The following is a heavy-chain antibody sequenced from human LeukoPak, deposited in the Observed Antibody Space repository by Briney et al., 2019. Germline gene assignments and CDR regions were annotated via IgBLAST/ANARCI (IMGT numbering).Heavy chain of an antibody. Sequence: ASVKVSCKASGYTFTGYYMHWVRQAPGQGLEWMGWINPNSGGTNYAQKFQGRVTMTRDTSISTAYMELSRLRSDDTAVYYCARVQLGVVRKDWSGSHDAFDIWGQGTMVTVSS. CDR2: INPNSGGT. D-gene: IGHD3-3*01. J-gene: IGHJ3*02. V-gene: IGHV1-2*02. CDR1: GYTFTGYY. CDR3: ARVQLGVVRKDWSGSHDAFDI.